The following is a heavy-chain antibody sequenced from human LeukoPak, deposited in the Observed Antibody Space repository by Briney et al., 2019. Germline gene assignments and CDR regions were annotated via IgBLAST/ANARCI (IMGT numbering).Heavy chain of an antibody. V-gene: IGHV1-24*01. Sequence: ASEKVSCKVSGYTLTELSMHWVRHAPGKGIEWMGGFDTEDGETIYAQKFQGRVTMTEDTSTDKAYMELSSLRSEDTTVYYCATAAANLELRVFDAWREESLATV. CDR1: GYTLTELS. D-gene: IGHD1-7*01. CDR2: FDTEDGET. CDR3: ATAAANLELRVFDA. J-gene: IGHJ5*02.